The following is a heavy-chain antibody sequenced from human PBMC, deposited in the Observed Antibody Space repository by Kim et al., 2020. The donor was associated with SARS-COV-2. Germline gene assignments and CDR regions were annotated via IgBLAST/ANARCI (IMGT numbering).Heavy chain of an antibody. CDR3: ARRGTIGTSDYGMDV. D-gene: IGHD1-1*01. Sequence: PSFQGQFTISADKSISTAYLQWSSLKASDTAMYYCARRGTIGTSDYGMDVWGQGTTVTVSS. V-gene: IGHV5-51*01. J-gene: IGHJ6*02.